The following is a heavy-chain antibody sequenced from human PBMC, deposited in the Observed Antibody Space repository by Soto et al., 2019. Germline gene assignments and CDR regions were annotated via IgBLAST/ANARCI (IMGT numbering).Heavy chain of an antibody. D-gene: IGHD6-13*01. Sequence: QVQLQESGPGLVKPSETLSLTCTVSGGSISSYYWSWIRQPPGKGLEWIGYIYYSGSTNYNPSLKSRVTISRDTSKTQFSLKLSSVTAADTAVYYCARQVTIRAAAGWYNWFDPWGQGTLVTVSS. J-gene: IGHJ5*02. CDR3: ARQVTIRAAAGWYNWFDP. V-gene: IGHV4-59*08. CDR1: GGSISSYY. CDR2: IYYSGST.